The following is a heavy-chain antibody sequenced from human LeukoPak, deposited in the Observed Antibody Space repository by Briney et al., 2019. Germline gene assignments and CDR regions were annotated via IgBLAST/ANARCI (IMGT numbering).Heavy chain of an antibody. CDR3: ASAGELYYYYYMDV. CDR1: GFTFSSYA. J-gene: IGHJ6*03. CDR2: ISGSGGST. D-gene: IGHD7-27*01. Sequence: PGGSLRLSCAASGFTFSSYAMSWVRQAPGKGLEWVSAISGSGGSTYYADSVKGRFTISRDNSKNTLYLQMNSLRAEDTAVYYCASAGELYYYYYMDVWGKGTTVTVSS. V-gene: IGHV3-23*01.